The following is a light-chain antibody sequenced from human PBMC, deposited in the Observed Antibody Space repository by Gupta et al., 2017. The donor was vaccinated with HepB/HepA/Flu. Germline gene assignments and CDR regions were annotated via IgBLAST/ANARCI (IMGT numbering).Light chain of an antibody. CDR3: QQCDTLART. V-gene: IGKV6D-21*02. Sequence: IVLSQSPDFQSVSPKETVTISCRASQSIGRSLNWFQHKPGQSPKLLIKYASEYSAGVPARFSGSGSGTDFTLTINSLEADDAAEYYCQQCDTLARTFGQGTKVEIK. CDR2: YAS. J-gene: IGKJ1*01. CDR1: QSIGRS.